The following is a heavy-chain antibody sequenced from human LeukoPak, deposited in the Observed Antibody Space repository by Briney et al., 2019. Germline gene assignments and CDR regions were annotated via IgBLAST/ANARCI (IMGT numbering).Heavy chain of an antibody. Sequence: GGSLRLSCAASGFTFSSYSMNWVRQAPGKGLEWVSYISDSSSIYYADSVKGRFTISRDNSKNTLYLQMNSLRAEDTAVYYCANLLRWEPYWGQGTLVTVSS. CDR1: GFTFSSYS. CDR2: ISDSSSI. V-gene: IGHV3-48*01. CDR3: ANLLRWEPY. D-gene: IGHD4-23*01. J-gene: IGHJ4*02.